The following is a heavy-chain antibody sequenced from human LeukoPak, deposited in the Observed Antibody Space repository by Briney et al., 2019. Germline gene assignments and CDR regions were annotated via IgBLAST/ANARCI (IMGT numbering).Heavy chain of an antibody. CDR2: ISVYNGRT. CDR3: ARGLDYFDGTGYRSYWYFDL. V-gene: IGHV1-18*01. CDR1: GGTFSSYA. D-gene: IGHD3-22*01. J-gene: IGHJ2*01. Sequence: ASVKVSCKASGGTFSSYAISWMRQAPGQGLEWMGWISVYNGRTNYAQDFQDRITMTTDPSTSTAYLELRSLRSDDTAMYYCARGLDYFDGTGYRSYWYFDLWGLGTLVTVSS.